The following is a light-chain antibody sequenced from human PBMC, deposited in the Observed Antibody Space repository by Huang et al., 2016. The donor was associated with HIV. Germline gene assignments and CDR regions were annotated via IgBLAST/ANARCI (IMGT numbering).Light chain of an antibody. CDR3: MEALQTPPNT. J-gene: IGKJ2*01. CDR2: GS. Sequence: DIVMTQSPLSLPVTAGESASISCRSSQSLLHTNEYNYLGSHRAPGVPDRFSGSGSGTDFTLEISRVEADDVGIYYCMEALQTPPNTFGQGTKLEI. CDR1: QSLLHTNEYNY. V-gene: IGKV2-28*01.